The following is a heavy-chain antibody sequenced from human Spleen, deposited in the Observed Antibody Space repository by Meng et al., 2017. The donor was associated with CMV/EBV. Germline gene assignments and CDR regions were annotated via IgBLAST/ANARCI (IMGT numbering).Heavy chain of an antibody. CDR1: GYTFTRFG. CDR3: ARGYSLDSWFDP. D-gene: IGHD2-21*01. V-gene: IGHV1-18*03. J-gene: IGHJ5*02. CDR2: ISSYSGDT. Sequence: SCKASGYTFTRFGIIWVRLAPGQGLEWMGWISSYSGDTKYAQRLQGRVTLTTDTSTSTAYMELRSLRFDDMAVYYCARGYSLDSWFDPWGQGTLVTVSS.